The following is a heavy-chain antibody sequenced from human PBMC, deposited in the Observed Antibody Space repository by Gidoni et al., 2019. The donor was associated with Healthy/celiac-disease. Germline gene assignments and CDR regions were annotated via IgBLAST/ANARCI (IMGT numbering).Heavy chain of an antibody. CDR1: GGSISSYY. CDR3: AREIANWFDP. D-gene: IGHD3-22*01. V-gene: IGHV4-59*12. J-gene: IGHJ5*02. Sequence: QVQLQESGPGLVKPSETLSLTCTVSGGSISSYYWSWIRQPPGKGLEWIGYIYYSGSTNYHPSLKSRVTISVDTSKNQFSLKLSSVTAADTAVYYCAREIANWFDPWGQGTLVTVSS. CDR2: IYYSGST.